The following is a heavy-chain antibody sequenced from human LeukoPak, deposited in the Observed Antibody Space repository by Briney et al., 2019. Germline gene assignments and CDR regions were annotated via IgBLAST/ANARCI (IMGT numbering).Heavy chain of an antibody. CDR3: ARTGSRRYNWFDP. D-gene: IGHD1/OR15-1a*01. CDR2: ISGSGGST. J-gene: IGHJ5*02. V-gene: IGHV3-23*01. CDR1: EFTFSSYA. Sequence: GGSLRLSCAASEFTFSSYAMSWVRQAPGKGLEWVSAISGSGGSTYYADSVKGRFTISRDNSKNTLYLQMNSLRAEDTAVYYCARTGSRRYNWFDPWGQGTLVTVSS.